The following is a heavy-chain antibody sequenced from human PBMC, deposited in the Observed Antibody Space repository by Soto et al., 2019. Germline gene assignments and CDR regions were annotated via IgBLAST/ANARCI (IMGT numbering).Heavy chain of an antibody. CDR2: INPNSGGT. J-gene: IGHJ6*02. Sequence: ASVKVSCKASGYTFTGYYMHWVRQAPGQGLEWMGWINPNSGGTNYAQKFQGWVTMTRDTSISTAYMELSRLRSDDTALYYCARDPGYSSGWYVQYGMDVWGQGTTVTVSS. V-gene: IGHV1-2*04. D-gene: IGHD6-19*01. CDR3: ARDPGYSSGWYVQYGMDV. CDR1: GYTFTGYY.